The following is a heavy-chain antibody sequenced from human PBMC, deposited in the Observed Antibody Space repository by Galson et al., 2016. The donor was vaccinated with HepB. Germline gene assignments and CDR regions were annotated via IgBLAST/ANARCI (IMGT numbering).Heavy chain of an antibody. CDR3: ARDGIPEEYIIKWVGEGWFDP. Sequence: SVKVSCKASGYTFTTYYMHWVRQAPGQGLEWMGIIDPSGGSTNFAQKFQGRLTMTRDTSTSTVYMELKNLTFEDTAVYYCARDGIPEEYIIKWVGEGWFDPWGQGTLVTVSS. CDR2: IDPSGGST. V-gene: IGHV1-46*01. J-gene: IGHJ5*02. CDR1: GYTFTTYY. D-gene: IGHD2/OR15-2a*01.